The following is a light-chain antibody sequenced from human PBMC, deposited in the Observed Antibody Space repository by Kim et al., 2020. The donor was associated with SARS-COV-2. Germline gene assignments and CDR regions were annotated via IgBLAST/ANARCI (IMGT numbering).Light chain of an antibody. CDR1: GSNIGNNY. J-gene: IGLJ3*02. V-gene: IGLV1-51*01. CDR3: GTWDSSLSAWV. CDR2: DNN. Sequence: QSVLTQPPSVSAAPGQKVTISCSGGGSNIGNNYVAWYQQFPGTAPKLLIYDNNKRPSGIPDRFSGSKSGTSATLGITGLQTGDEADYYCGTWDSSLSAWVFGGGTQLTVL.